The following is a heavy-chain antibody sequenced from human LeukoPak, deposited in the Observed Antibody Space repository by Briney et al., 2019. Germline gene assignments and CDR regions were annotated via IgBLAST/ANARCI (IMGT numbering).Heavy chain of an antibody. V-gene: IGHV3-33*01. CDR1: GFTFSDYG. CDR3: ARRDYSGYHPDDY. D-gene: IGHD5-12*01. Sequence: QAGGSLRLSCAASGFTFSDYGMHWVRQAPGKGLEWVAVIWYDGATKYYADSVKGRFTISRGNSKNTLYLQMNSLRAEDTAVYYCARRDYSGYHPDDYWGQGTLVTVSS. CDR2: IWYDGATK. J-gene: IGHJ4*02.